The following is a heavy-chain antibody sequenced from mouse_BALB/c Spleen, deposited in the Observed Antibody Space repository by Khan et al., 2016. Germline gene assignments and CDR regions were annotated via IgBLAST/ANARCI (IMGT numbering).Heavy chain of an antibody. Sequence: QIQLVQSGPELKKPGETVKISCKASGYTFTDYSMHWVKQAPGKGLKWMGWINTETGEPTYADDFKGRFAFYLETSASTAYLQINNLKNEDTATYFCAKSGVYYYGSRAFAYWGQGTLVTVSA. J-gene: IGHJ3*01. D-gene: IGHD1-1*01. CDR2: INTETGEP. V-gene: IGHV9-2-1*01. CDR3: AKSGVYYYGSRAFAY. CDR1: GYTFTDYS.